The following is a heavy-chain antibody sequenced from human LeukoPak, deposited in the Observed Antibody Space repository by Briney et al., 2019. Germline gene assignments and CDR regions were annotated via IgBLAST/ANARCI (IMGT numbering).Heavy chain of an antibody. CDR1: GFSFSSYD. D-gene: IGHD5-18*01. CDR3: AKEGRKTGNTYGYEFDS. V-gene: IGHV3-23*01. CDR2: VSSSGGST. Sequence: GGSLRLSCAASGFSFSSYDMSWVRQAPGKGLEWVSAVSSSGGSTNYADYVKGQFTISRDNSKNTVYLHMNNLRAEDTAVYYCAKEGRKTGNTYGYEFDSWGQGTLVTVSS. J-gene: IGHJ4*02.